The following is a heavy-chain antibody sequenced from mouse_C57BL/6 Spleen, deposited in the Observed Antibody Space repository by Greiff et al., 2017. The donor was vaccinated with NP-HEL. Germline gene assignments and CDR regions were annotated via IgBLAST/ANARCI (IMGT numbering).Heavy chain of an antibody. D-gene: IGHD1-1*01. CDR2: INPYNGDT. V-gene: IGHV1-20*01. J-gene: IGHJ2*01. Sequence: EVKLQESGPELVKPGDSVKISCKASGYSFTGYFMNWVMQSHGKSLEWIGRINPYNGDTFYNQKFKGKATLTVDKSSSTAHMELRSLTSEDSAVYYCARDGSSYYGLYYFDYWGQGTTLTVSS. CDR1: GYSFTGYF. CDR3: ARDGSSYYGLYYFDY.